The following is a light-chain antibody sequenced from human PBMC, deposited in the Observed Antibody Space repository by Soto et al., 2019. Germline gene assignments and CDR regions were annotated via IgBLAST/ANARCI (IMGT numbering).Light chain of an antibody. CDR3: QQYKDWPPLT. CDR1: QSVNIN. CDR2: GAS. J-gene: IGKJ4*01. Sequence: EIVMTQSPVTLSASPGERVTLSCRASQSVNINLAWYQQRHGQAPRVLIYGASNRASGIPDKFSGSGSGTDFTLTISSLEPDDFALYVCQQYKDWPPLTFGGGTRVEIK. V-gene: IGKV3D-15*01.